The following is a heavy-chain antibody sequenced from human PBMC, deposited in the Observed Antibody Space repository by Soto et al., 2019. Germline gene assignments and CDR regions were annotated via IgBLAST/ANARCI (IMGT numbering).Heavy chain of an antibody. V-gene: IGHV6-1*01. CDR1: GDSVSSNSAA. D-gene: IGHD1-1*01. Sequence: SQTLTLTCAISGDSVSSNSAAWSWIRLSPSRGLEWLGRTYYRSKWYNEYAVSVKSRITINADTSKNQISLQLDSVTPEDTAVYYCANWRMDVWGQGTTATVSS. CDR2: TYYRSKWYN. CDR3: ANWRMDV. J-gene: IGHJ6*02.